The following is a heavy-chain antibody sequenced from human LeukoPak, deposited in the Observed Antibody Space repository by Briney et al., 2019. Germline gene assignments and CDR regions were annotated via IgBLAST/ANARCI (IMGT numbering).Heavy chain of an antibody. CDR1: GFTFSTYW. D-gene: IGHD5-24*01. CDR2: IKQDGSQK. J-gene: IGHJ4*02. CDR3: ARDYFVDGSNSKIFFDS. Sequence: GGSLRLSCAASGFTFSTYWMNWVRQAPGMGLEWVASIKQDGSQKYYVDSVKGRFTISRDNAKNSLDLQMNSLRAEDTAVYYCARDYFVDGSNSKIFFDSWGQGTLVTVSS. V-gene: IGHV3-7*01.